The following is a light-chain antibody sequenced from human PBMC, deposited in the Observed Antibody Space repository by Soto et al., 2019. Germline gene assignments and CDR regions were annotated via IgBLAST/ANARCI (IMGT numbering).Light chain of an antibody. V-gene: IGKV3D-15*01. CDR1: QSVSNN. CDR3: QQYNDWVT. J-gene: IGKJ4*01. CDR2: GAS. Sequence: DIVMTQSPAFVSASLGERATLSCRASQSVSNNYLAWYQQKPGQAPRLLIYGASTRATGIPVRFSGSGSGTEFTLTISSLQSEDFAVYYCQQYNDWVTFGGGTKVDIK.